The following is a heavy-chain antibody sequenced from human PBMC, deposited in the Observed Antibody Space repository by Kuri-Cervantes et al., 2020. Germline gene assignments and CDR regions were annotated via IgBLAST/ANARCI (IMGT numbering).Heavy chain of an antibody. CDR1: GGTFSSYA. Sequence: SVKVSCKASGGTFSSYAISWVRQAPGQGLEWMGGIIPIFGTANYAQKFQGRVTITTDESTSTAYMELSSLRSEDTAAYYCARVSSSWYPQTDDAFDIWGQGTMVTVSS. J-gene: IGHJ3*02. D-gene: IGHD6-13*01. CDR3: ARVSSSWYPQTDDAFDI. CDR2: IIPIFGTA. V-gene: IGHV1-69*05.